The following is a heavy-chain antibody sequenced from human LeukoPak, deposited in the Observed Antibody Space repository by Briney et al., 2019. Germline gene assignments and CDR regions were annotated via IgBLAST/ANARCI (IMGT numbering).Heavy chain of an antibody. CDR2: IIPIFGTG. CDR3: ARLSSLEERSSSSGITNQNFDY. J-gene: IGHJ4*02. D-gene: IGHD6-6*01. Sequence: ASVKVSCKASVGTFTSYAISWVGQAPGHRREWRGGIIPIFGTGNYAQKFQGTVTITADESTSTAYMELSSLRAEDTAVYYCARLSSLEERSSSSGITNQNFDYWGQGTRVTVSS. V-gene: IGHV1-69*13. CDR1: VGTFTSYA.